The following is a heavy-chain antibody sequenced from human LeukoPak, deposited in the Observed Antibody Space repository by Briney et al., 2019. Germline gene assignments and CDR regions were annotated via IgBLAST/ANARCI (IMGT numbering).Heavy chain of an antibody. CDR2: ISGSGGST. V-gene: IGHV3-23*01. J-gene: IGHJ4*02. D-gene: IGHD3-22*01. CDR1: GSTFSSYG. CDR3: AKSPDYYDSSGYGIFDY. Sequence: PGGSLRLSCAASGSTFSSYGMSWVRQAPGKGLEWVSAISGSGGSTYYADSVKGRFTISRDNSKNTLYLQMNSLRAEDTAVYYCAKSPDYYDSSGYGIFDYWGQGTLVTVSS.